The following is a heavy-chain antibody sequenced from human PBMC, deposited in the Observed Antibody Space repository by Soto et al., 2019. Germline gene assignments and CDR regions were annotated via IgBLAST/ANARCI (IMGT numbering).Heavy chain of an antibody. V-gene: IGHV1-18*01. CDR1: GYTFTSYG. CDR3: AREGVAPYYYYGMDV. D-gene: IGHD5-12*01. CDR2: ISTYNGDT. J-gene: IGHJ6*02. Sequence: GASVKVSCKASGYTFTSYGISWVRQAPGQGLEWMGWISTYNGDTNYAQTFQGRVTMTTDTSTSAVHMEVRSLRSDDTAVYYCAREGVAPYYYYGMDVWGQGTPVTSP.